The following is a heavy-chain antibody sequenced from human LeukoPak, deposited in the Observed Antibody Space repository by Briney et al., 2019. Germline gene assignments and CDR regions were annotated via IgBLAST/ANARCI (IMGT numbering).Heavy chain of an antibody. D-gene: IGHD6-13*01. J-gene: IGHJ6*02. CDR1: GDSVSSNSAA. Sequence: SQTLSLTCAISGDSVSSNSAAWNWIRQSPSRGLEWLGRTYYRSKWYNDYAVSVKSRITINPDTSKNQFSLQLNSVTPEDTAVYYCARDGARIAAAGSYYGMDVWGLGTTVTVSS. CDR2: TYYRSKWYN. CDR3: ARDGARIAAAGSYYGMDV. V-gene: IGHV6-1*01.